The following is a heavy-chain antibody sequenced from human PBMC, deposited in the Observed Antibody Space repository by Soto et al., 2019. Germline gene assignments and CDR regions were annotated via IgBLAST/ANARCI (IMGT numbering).Heavy chain of an antibody. Sequence: SVKVSCRASGRTFSRYAICWVRQAPGQGLQWMGGIIAIFGTANYSQKFQGRVTITADESTSTAYMELSSLRSEDTAVYYCARGGGGAIVVVHYYYYYGMDVWGQGTTVTVSS. CDR3: ARGGGGAIVVVHYYYYYGMDV. J-gene: IGHJ6*02. CDR1: GRTFSRYA. CDR2: IIAIFGTA. V-gene: IGHV1-69*01. D-gene: IGHD3-22*01.